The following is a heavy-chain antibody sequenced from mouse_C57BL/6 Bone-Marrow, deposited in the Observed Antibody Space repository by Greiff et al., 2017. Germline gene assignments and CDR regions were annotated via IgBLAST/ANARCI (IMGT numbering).Heavy chain of an antibody. V-gene: IGHV1-54*01. J-gene: IGHJ3*01. D-gene: IGHD2-3*01. Sequence: QVQLQQSGAELVRPGTSVKVSCKASGYAFTNYLIAWVKQRPGQGLEWIGVINPGSGGTNYNEKFKGEATLTADKSSSTAYMQLSSLTSEDSAVYFCARSDYDGYWFAYWGQGTLVTVSA. CDR2: INPGSGGT. CDR3: ARSDYDGYWFAY. CDR1: GYAFTNYL.